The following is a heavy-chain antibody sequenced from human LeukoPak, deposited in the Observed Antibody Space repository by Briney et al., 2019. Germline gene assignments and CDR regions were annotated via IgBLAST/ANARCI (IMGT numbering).Heavy chain of an antibody. D-gene: IGHD1-7*01. Sequence: ASVKVSCKASGYTFTSYGISWVRQAPGQGLEWMGWISAYNGNTNYAQKLQGRVTMTTDTSTSTAYMELRSLRSDGTAVYYCARADVITGTTGVDYWGQGTLVTVSS. CDR2: ISAYNGNT. V-gene: IGHV1-18*01. CDR3: ARADVITGTTGVDY. CDR1: GYTFTSYG. J-gene: IGHJ4*02.